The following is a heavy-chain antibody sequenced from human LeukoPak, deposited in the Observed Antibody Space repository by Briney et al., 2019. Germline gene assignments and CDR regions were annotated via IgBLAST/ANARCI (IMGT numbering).Heavy chain of an antibody. D-gene: IGHD4-17*01. CDR3: ARKGDYGDYFDY. J-gene: IGHJ4*02. CDR2: INTDGSGA. V-gene: IGHV3-74*01. Sequence: GGSLRLSCTASGFTFNNYWMHWVRQGPGKELVWVSRINTDGSGANYADSVKGRFTISRDNSKNTLYLQMNSLRAEDTAVYYCARKGDYGDYFDYWGQGTLVTVSS. CDR1: GFTFNNYW.